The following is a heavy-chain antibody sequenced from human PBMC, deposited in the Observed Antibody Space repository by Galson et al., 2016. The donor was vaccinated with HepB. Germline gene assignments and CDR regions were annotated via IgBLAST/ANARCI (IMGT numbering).Heavy chain of an antibody. V-gene: IGHV1-69*13. CDR2: IIPIFGTA. Sequence: SVKVSCKASGGTFSNYAISWVRQAPGQGLEWMGGIIPIFGTANYAQKFQGRVTITADESTSTAYMELSSLRSEDTALYYCARDPRYCTSSSCSIMADASDIWGQGTVVTVSS. J-gene: IGHJ3*02. CDR3: ARDPRYCTSSSCSIMADASDI. D-gene: IGHD2-2*01. CDR1: GGTFSNYA.